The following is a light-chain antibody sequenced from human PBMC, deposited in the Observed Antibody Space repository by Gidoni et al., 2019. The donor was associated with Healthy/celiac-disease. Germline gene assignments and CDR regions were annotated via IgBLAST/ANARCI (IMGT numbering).Light chain of an antibody. CDR3: QQSYRTRYT. Sequence: DIQITPSPSSLSASVGDRVTITCRASQSISSYLNWYQQKPGKAPKLLIYAASSLQSGVPSRFSGSGSGTDFTLTISSLQTEDFATYYCQQSYRTRYTFXQXTKLEIK. J-gene: IGKJ2*01. V-gene: IGKV1-39*01. CDR1: QSISSY. CDR2: AAS.